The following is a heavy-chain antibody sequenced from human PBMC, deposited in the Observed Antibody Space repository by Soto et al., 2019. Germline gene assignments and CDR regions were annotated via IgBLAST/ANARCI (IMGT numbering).Heavy chain of an antibody. Sequence: SETLSLTCTVSGGSISSYYWSWIRQPAGKGLEWIGSIYTSGSTNYNPSLKSRVTMTVDTSKNQSSLKLSSVTAADTAVYYCARVGTAMVTPDYYYGMDVWGQGTTVTVSS. J-gene: IGHJ6*02. CDR3: ARVGTAMVTPDYYYGMDV. CDR2: IYTSGST. V-gene: IGHV4-4*07. D-gene: IGHD5-18*01. CDR1: GGSISSYY.